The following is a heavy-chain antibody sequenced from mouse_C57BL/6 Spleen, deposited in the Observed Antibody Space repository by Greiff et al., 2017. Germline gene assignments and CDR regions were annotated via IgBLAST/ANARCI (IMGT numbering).Heavy chain of an antibody. CDR2: IDPSDSYT. D-gene: IGHD1-1*01. CDR1: GYTFTSYW. V-gene: IGHV1-50*01. J-gene: IGHJ4*01. CDR3: ARNYYGSPYYAMDY. Sequence: QVQLQQPGAELVKPGASVKLSCKASGYTFTSYWMQWVKQRPGQGLEWIGEIDPSDSYTNYNQKFKGKATLTVDTSSSTAYMQLSSLPSEDSAVYYVARNYYGSPYYAMDYWGQGTSVTVSS.